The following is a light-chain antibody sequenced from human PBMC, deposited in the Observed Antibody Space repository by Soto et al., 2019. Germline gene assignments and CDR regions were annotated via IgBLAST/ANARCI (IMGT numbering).Light chain of an antibody. Sequence: DIQMTQSASSLPASVGDTVTISCQASQDISKYLNWFQQKPGKAPKLLIYAVFNVETGVPSRFSGRGSGTDFTLIISNLQPEDVAPYYFQQYDQLPITFGGGTKVDI. V-gene: IGKV1-33*01. CDR2: AVF. J-gene: IGKJ4*01. CDR3: QQYDQLPIT. CDR1: QDISKY.